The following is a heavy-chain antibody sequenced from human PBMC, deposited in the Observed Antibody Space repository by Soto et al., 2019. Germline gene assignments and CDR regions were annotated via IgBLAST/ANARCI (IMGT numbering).Heavy chain of an antibody. Sequence: QVQLVRSGAGGRQLGPSVRVSSKLPGSTFSDSYIHWVRQAPGQGLEWMGWVDPNSGGTKQTQKFQGRLTMTRDTPTGTVYMELYSLRSDDTSVYYCARDNYGPLDYWGQGTLVTVSS. V-gene: IGHV1-2*02. J-gene: IGHJ4*02. CDR1: GSTFSDSY. CDR3: ARDNYGPLDY. CDR2: VDPNSGGT. D-gene: IGHD3-10*01.